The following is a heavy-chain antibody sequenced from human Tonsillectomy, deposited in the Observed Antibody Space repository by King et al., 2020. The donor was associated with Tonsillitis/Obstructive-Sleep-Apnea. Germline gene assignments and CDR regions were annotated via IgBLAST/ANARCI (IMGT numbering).Heavy chain of an antibody. CDR3: ARVPVIVVVPAADWYFDL. D-gene: IGHD2-2*01. CDR1: GFTFSSYS. CDR2: ISSSSSYI. Sequence: VQLVESGGGLVKPGGSLRLSCAASGFTFSSYSMNWVRQAPGKGLEWVSSISSSSSYIYYADSVKGRFTISRDNAKNSLYLQMNSLRAEDTAVYYCARVPVIVVVPAADWYFDLWGRGTLVTVSS. J-gene: IGHJ2*01. V-gene: IGHV3-21*01.